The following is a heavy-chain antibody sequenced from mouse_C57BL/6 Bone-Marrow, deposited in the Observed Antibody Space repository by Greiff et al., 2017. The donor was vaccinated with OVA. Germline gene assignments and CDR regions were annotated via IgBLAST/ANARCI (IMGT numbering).Heavy chain of an antibody. CDR3: TSYYDYSWFAY. CDR1: GFNIKDDY. V-gene: IGHV14-4*01. Sequence: DVQLQESGAELVRPGASVKLSCTASGFNIKDDYMHWVKQRPEQGLEWIGWIDPENGDTEYASKFQGKATITADTSSNTAYLQLSSLTSEDTAVYYCTSYYDYSWFAYWGQGTLVTVSA. J-gene: IGHJ3*01. D-gene: IGHD2-4*01. CDR2: IDPENGDT.